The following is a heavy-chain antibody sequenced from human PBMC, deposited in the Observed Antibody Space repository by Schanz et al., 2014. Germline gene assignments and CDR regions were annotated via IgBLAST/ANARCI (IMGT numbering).Heavy chain of an antibody. V-gene: IGHV3-33*05. CDR1: GFSFSAYG. J-gene: IGHJ6*02. D-gene: IGHD2-8*01. CDR3: ARAGCINGACKYGMDV. CDR2: ISYHGSER. Sequence: VQLLESGGGVVQPGGSLRLSCVASGFSFSAYGIHWVRQAPGRGLEWVAVISYHGSERYYADSVKGRFTISRDNSKNTLFLQMNSLRAEDTAVYYCARAGCINGACKYGMDVWGQGTTVTVSS.